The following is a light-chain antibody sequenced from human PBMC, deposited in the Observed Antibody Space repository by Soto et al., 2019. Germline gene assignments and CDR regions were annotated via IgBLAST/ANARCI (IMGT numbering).Light chain of an antibody. V-gene: IGLV2-14*03. CDR2: DVS. Sequence: QSVLNQPASVSGSPGQSITISCTGTSSDVGAYNHVSWFQHHPGKAPKLMIYDVSNRPSGVSNRFSGSKSGNTASLTISGLQAEDEADYYCLSYTTSTTYVFGTGTKLTVL. CDR1: SSDVGAYNH. J-gene: IGLJ1*01. CDR3: LSYTTSTTYV.